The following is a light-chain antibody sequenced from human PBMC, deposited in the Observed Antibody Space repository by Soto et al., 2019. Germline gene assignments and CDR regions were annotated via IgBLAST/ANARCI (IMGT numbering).Light chain of an antibody. CDR1: QSISSY. Sequence: DIQMTQSPSSLSASVGDRVTITCRASQSISSYLNWYQQKPGKAPKLLIYAASSLQSGVPSRFSGSGSGTDFTFTISSLQPEDIATYYCQQYGNLPYTFGPGTKLEIK. V-gene: IGKV1-33*01. CDR2: AAS. J-gene: IGKJ2*01. CDR3: QQYGNLPYT.